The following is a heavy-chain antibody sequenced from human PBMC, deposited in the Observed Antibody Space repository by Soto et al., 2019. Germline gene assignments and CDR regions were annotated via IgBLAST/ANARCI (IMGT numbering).Heavy chain of an antibody. CDR1: GFTFSSYA. J-gene: IGHJ4*02. D-gene: IGHD1-26*01. Sequence: EVQLLESGGGLVQPGGSLRLSCAASGFTFSSYAMSWVRQAPGKGLEWVSGISGSGTSTYYADPVRGRFTNSRDNSKSTVYLQMNSLRADDTAVYYCAKGEGGSYAPFDYWGQGSLVTVSS. CDR3: AKGEGGSYAPFDY. V-gene: IGHV3-23*01. CDR2: ISGSGTST.